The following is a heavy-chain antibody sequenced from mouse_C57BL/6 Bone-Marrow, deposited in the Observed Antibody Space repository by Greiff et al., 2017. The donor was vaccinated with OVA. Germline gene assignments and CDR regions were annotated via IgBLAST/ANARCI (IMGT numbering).Heavy chain of an antibody. CDR1: GYTFTDYY. J-gene: IGHJ3*01. CDR3: ARTLDSSGHPWFAY. V-gene: IGHV1-75*01. CDR2: IFPGSGST. Sequence: QVQLQQSGPELVKPGASVKISCKASGYTFTDYYINWVKQRPGQGLEWIGWIFPGSGSTYYNAKFKGTATLTVDKSSSTVYMLLSSLTSEDSAVYFWARTLDSSGHPWFAYRGQGTLVTVSA. D-gene: IGHD3-2*02.